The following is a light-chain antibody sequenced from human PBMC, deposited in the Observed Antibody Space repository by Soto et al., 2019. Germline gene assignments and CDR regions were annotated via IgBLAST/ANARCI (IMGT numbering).Light chain of an antibody. J-gene: IGKJ2*01. Sequence: EIVLTQSPGTLSLSPGERGTLSCRASQSVSNNYLAWFQQKPGQAPRLLIYEASTRATGIPDRFSGSGSGTDFTLTISRLESEDFAVYYCQQYDVSPRTFGQRPKLEIK. CDR2: EAS. V-gene: IGKV3-20*01. CDR3: QQYDVSPRT. CDR1: QSVSNNY.